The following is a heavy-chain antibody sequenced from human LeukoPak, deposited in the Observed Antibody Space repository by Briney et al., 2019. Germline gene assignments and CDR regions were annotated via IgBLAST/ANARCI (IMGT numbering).Heavy chain of an antibody. CDR2: IYSGGNT. Sequence: PGGSLRLSCAASGFTVSSNYMSWVRQAPGKGLEWVSVIYSGGNTYYADSVEGRFTISRDNSKNTLYLQMNSLRAEDTAVYYCARAPNHDSSGYRFDYWGQGTLVTVSS. D-gene: IGHD3-22*01. J-gene: IGHJ4*02. CDR1: GFTVSSNY. V-gene: IGHV3-66*02. CDR3: ARAPNHDSSGYRFDY.